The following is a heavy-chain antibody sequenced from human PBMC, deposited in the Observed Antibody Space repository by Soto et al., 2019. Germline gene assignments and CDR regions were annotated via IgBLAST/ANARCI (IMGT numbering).Heavy chain of an antibody. CDR2: ISYDGSNK. D-gene: IGHD3-10*01. J-gene: IGHJ4*02. CDR3: ARDSSYYGYYFDY. V-gene: IGHV3-30-3*01. Sequence: GGSLRLSCAASGFTFSSYAMHWVRQAPGKGLEWVAVISYDGSNKYYADSVKGRFTISRDNSKNTLYLQMNSLRAEDTAVYYCARDSSYYGYYFDYWGQGTLVTVSS. CDR1: GFTFSSYA.